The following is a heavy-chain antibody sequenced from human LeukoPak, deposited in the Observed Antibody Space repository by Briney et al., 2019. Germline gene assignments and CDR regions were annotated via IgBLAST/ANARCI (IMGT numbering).Heavy chain of an antibody. D-gene: IGHD2-15*01. Sequence: GRSLRLSCGASGFTFSSYGMHWVRQAPGKGLEWVAVIWYDGSNKYYADSVKGRFTISRDNSKNTLYLQMNSLRAEDTAVYYCARGVAAYYYGMDVWGKGTTVTVSS. CDR2: IWYDGSNK. CDR3: ARGVAAYYYGMDV. V-gene: IGHV3-33*01. J-gene: IGHJ6*04. CDR1: GFTFSSYG.